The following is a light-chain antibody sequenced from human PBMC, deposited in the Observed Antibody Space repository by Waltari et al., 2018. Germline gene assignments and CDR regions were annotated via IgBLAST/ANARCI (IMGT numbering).Light chain of an antibody. CDR3: QQYRTYLWA. Sequence: DIYMTQSPSTLSASVGDRVTITCRASQTISSWLAWYQQKPGEAPKLLIYAASRLESGVPSRFSGSGCGTEFTLTISSLQPEDFATYFCQQYRTYLWAFGQGTKVEV. CDR1: QTISSW. V-gene: IGKV1-5*03. J-gene: IGKJ1*01. CDR2: AAS.